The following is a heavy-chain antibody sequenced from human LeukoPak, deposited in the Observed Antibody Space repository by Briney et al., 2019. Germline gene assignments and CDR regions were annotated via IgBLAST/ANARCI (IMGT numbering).Heavy chain of an antibody. Sequence: PGGSLRLSCAASGFTFSDYGMSWVRQAPGKGLEWVSGINDSGGRTYDADSAKGRFTISRANSKHTLYLQMNSLRAEDTAVYYCARGAAASVDYWGQGTLVTVSS. CDR1: GFTFSDYG. CDR3: ARGAAASVDY. D-gene: IGHD6-13*01. CDR2: INDSGGRT. V-gene: IGHV3-23*01. J-gene: IGHJ4*02.